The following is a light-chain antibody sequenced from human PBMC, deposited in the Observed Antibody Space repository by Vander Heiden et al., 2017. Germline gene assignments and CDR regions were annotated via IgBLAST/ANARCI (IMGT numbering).Light chain of an antibody. CDR1: KSGDNY. V-gene: IGLV3-1*01. Sequence: SYELTQPPSVSVPPGQTASITSPGDKSGDNYASWYQQKPGQSPVLVIYQASKRPSGIPERFSGSNSGNTATLTISGTQAMDEADYYCQAWDSSGVVFGGGTKLTVL. CDR3: QAWDSSGVV. CDR2: QAS. J-gene: IGLJ2*01.